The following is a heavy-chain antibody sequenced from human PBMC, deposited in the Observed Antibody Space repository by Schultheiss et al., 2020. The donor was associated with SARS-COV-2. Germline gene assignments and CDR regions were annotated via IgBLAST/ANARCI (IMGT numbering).Heavy chain of an antibody. CDR2: IYHSGST. CDR1: GGSISGYY. CDR3: ARERRMTTVVTSWYFDL. Sequence: SETLSLICTVSGGSISGYYWSWIRQPPGKGLEWIGSIYHSGSTYYNPSLKSRVTISVDTSKNQFSLKLSSVTAADTAVYYCARERRMTTVVTSWYFDLWGRGTLVTVSS. V-gene: IGHV4-59*12. D-gene: IGHD4-23*01. J-gene: IGHJ2*01.